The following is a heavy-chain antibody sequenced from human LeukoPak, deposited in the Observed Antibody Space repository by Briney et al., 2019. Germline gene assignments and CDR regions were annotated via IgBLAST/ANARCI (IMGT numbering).Heavy chain of an antibody. CDR3: ARNSSGRFDN. J-gene: IGHJ4*02. D-gene: IGHD6-19*01. Sequence: SGGSLRLSCAASGFTFINFGMHWGRQAPGKGLEWAAFIRYDGSDKYYADSVKGRFSISIDNSKNTLYLEMNSLRAEDTAVYYCARNSSGRFDNWGQGTLVTVSS. CDR2: IRYDGSDK. V-gene: IGHV3-30*02. CDR1: GFTFINFG.